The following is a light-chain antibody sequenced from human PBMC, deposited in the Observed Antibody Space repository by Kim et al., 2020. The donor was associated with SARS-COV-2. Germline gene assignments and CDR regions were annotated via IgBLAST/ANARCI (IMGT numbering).Light chain of an antibody. CDR2: SSK. V-gene: IGLV1-44*01. J-gene: IGLJ3*02. CDR3: AASDDSQNGLV. Sequence: GHRGTISCSGSTSNIGGNAGKWYQQLPGATHKLLIYSSKQRSSGVPDRFSGSKSGTSASLAISGLQSEDEAVYYCAASDDSQNGLVFGAGTKVTVL. CDR1: TSNIGGNA.